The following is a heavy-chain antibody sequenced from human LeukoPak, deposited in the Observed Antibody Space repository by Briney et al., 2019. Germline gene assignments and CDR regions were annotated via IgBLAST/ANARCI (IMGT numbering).Heavy chain of an antibody. CDR1: GYTFTSYG. CDR3: ARASYYSGPYYFDY. CDR2: ISAYNGNT. V-gene: IGHV1-18*01. Sequence: GASVKVSCKASGYTFTSYGISWERQAPGQGLEWMGWISAYNGNTNYAQKLQGRVTMTTDTSTSTAYMELRSLRSDDTAVYYCARASYYSGPYYFDYWGQGTLVTVSS. J-gene: IGHJ4*02. D-gene: IGHD1-26*01.